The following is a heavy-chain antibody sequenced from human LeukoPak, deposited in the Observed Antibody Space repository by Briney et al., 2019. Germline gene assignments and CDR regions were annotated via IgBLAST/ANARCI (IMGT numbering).Heavy chain of an antibody. D-gene: IGHD5-18*01. Sequence: GGSMSLSCSPSGFTLSSYAMSWVRQPPGKVLEWVLAINGSGGSTYYEDSVKGRFTISRDNSKNTLYLQMNSLEAEDTAEYYWAKAERGYSYAFDYWGQGTLVTVSS. CDR1: GFTLSSYA. J-gene: IGHJ4*02. CDR3: AKAERGYSYAFDY. CDR2: INGSGGST. V-gene: IGHV3-23*01.